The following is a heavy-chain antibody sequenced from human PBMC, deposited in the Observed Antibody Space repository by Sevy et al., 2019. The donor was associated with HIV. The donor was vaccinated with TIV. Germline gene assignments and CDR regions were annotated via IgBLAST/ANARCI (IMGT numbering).Heavy chain of an antibody. Sequence: ASVKVSCKVSGYTLTELSMNWVRQAPGKGLEWMGGFDPEDGETIYAQKFQGRVTMTEDTSTDTAYMELSSLRSEDTAVYYCATPSIAARLPFDYWGQGTLVTVSS. CDR1: GYTLTELS. CDR3: ATPSIAARLPFDY. V-gene: IGHV1-24*01. D-gene: IGHD6-6*01. J-gene: IGHJ4*02. CDR2: FDPEDGET.